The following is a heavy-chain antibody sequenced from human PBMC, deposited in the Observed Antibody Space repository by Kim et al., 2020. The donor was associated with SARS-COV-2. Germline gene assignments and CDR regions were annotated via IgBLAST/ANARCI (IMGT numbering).Heavy chain of an antibody. J-gene: IGHJ4*02. CDR2: INPSGGST. V-gene: IGHV1-46*01. Sequence: ASVKVSCKASGYTFTSYYMHWVRQAPGQGLEWMGIINPSGGSTSYAQKFQGRVTMTRDTSTSTVYMELSSLRSEDTAVYYCARAWHIVVVTAIGYLDYWGQGTLVTVSS. D-gene: IGHD2-21*02. CDR1: GYTFTSYY. CDR3: ARAWHIVVVTAIGYLDY.